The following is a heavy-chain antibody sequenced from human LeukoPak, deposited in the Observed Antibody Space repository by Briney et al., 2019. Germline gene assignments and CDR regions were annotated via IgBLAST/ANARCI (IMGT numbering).Heavy chain of an antibody. Sequence: ASVKVSCKASGYTFTSNYIHWVRQAPGQGLEWMGMIYPRDGSTSYAQKFQGRVTVTRDTSTSTVHMELSGLRPEDTAVYYCARDQEGFDYWGQGTLVTVSS. CDR2: IYPRDGST. CDR3: ARDQEGFDY. CDR1: GYTFTSNY. J-gene: IGHJ4*02. V-gene: IGHV1-46*01.